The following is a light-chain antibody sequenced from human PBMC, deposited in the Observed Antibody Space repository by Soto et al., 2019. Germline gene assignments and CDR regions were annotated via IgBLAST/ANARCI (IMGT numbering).Light chain of an antibody. V-gene: IGKV3-20*01. Sequence: EIVLTQSPGTLSLSPGERATLSCRASQSVSSSYLAWYQQKPGQAPRLLIYGASSRATGIPDRFSGSGSGTDFTLTISRLEPEDFAVYYCQQYGSSTQTFGQGTRREMK. CDR1: QSVSSSY. CDR3: QQYGSSTQT. J-gene: IGKJ5*01. CDR2: GAS.